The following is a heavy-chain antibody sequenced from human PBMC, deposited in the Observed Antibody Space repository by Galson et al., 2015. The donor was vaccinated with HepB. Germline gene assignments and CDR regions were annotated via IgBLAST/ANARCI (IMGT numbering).Heavy chain of an antibody. J-gene: IGHJ4*02. D-gene: IGHD3-10*01. Sequence: SLRLSCAASGFTFSSYAMSWVRQAPGKGLEWVSAISGSGGSTYYADSVKGRFTISRDNSKNTLYLQMNRLRAEDTAVYYCAKPPYSYGSGSYYSYWGQGTLVTVSS. CDR3: AKPPYSYGSGSYYSY. CDR2: ISGSGGST. CDR1: GFTFSSYA. V-gene: IGHV3-23*01.